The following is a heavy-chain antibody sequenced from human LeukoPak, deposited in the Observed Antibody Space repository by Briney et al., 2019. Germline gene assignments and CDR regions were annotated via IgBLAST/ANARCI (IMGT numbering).Heavy chain of an antibody. CDR2: IRYDGSNK. J-gene: IGHJ6*02. CDR3: ARGSRDTLVGYGMDV. Sequence: HPGGSLRLSCAASGFTFSSYGMHWVRQAPGKGLEWVAFIRYDGSNKYYADSVKGRFTISRDNSKNTLYLQMNSLRAEDTAVYYCARGSRDTLVGYGMDVWGQGTTVTVSS. V-gene: IGHV3-30*02. D-gene: IGHD2-2*01. CDR1: GFTFSSYG.